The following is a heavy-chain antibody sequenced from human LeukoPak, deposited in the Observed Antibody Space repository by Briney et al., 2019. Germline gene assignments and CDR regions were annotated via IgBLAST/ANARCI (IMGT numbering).Heavy chain of an antibody. Sequence: PSETLSLTCTVSGGSIINYYWSWIRQSPGKGLEWIGYIYYSGSTNYNPSLKSRVTISLDTSKNQFFLKLSSVTAADTAVYYCARSSSNICWWFDPWGQGTLATVSS. J-gene: IGHJ5*02. V-gene: IGHV4-59*01. CDR1: GGSIINYY. CDR2: IYYSGST. D-gene: IGHD6-13*01. CDR3: ARSSSNICWWFDP.